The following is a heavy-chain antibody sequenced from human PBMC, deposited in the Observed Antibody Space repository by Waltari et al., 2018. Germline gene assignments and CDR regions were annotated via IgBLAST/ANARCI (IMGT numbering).Heavy chain of an antibody. Sequence: QVQLVQSGAEVKKPGSSVKVSCKSSGGTFSSYAISWVRQAPGQGLGGMGGMIHNVGTAKYEQKVKRRVTITENESKRKAYMELSSLRAEDTGVYYCARGNDYYDSIGILDYGGQGTLVTGSS. J-gene: IGHJ4*02. CDR1: GGTFSSYA. CDR3: ARGNDYYDSIGILDY. D-gene: IGHD3-22*01. V-gene: IGHV1-69*12. CDR2: MIHNVGTA.